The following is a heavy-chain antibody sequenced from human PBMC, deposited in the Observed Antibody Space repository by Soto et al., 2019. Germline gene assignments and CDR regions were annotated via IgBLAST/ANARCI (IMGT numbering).Heavy chain of an antibody. CDR3: AKRVTTATRYFDF. D-gene: IGHD2-15*01. J-gene: IGHJ4*02. CDR2: IGSSGNT. Sequence: EVQLLESGGGFVQPGESLRLSCAASGFTFSSYALTWVRQAPGKGLEWVSTIGSSGNTYYADSVKGRFTISRDNSKHTLYLQMDSLRAEDTAVYYGAKRVTTATRYFDFWGQGTLVTVSS. V-gene: IGHV3-23*01. CDR1: GFTFSSYA.